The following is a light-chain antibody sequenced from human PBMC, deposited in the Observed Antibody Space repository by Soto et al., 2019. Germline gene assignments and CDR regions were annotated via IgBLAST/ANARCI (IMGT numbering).Light chain of an antibody. CDR1: SSDVGGYDF. V-gene: IGLV2-14*03. CDR2: DAS. Sequence: QSVLTQPSSVSASPGQSITISCTGTSSDVGGYDFVSWYQQHPGKAPKLMIYDASNRPSGVSNRLSGSKAGNTASLTISGLQAEDEADYYCSSYTSSNSLVFGTGTKVTVL. CDR3: SSYTSSNSLV. J-gene: IGLJ1*01.